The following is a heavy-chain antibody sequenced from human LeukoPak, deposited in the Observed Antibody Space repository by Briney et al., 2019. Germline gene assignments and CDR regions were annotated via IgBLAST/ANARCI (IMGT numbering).Heavy chain of an antibody. J-gene: IGHJ4*02. V-gene: IGHV1-69*01. CDR3: ARGRGRTMIRGVNDY. D-gene: IGHD3-10*01. Sequence: GSSVKVSCKASGGTFSSYAISWVRQAPGQGLEWMGGIIPIFGTANYAQKFQGRVTITADESTSTAYMELRSLRSDDTAVYYCARGRGRTMIRGVNDYWGQGTLVTVSS. CDR2: IIPIFGTA. CDR1: GGTFSSYA.